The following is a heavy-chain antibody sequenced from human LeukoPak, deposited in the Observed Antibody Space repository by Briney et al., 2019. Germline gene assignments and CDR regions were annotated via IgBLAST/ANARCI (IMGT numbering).Heavy chain of an antibody. J-gene: IGHJ5*02. CDR1: GFIFNNYG. CDR2: ISNDGGGT. CDR3: AKGSSGYFVDL. D-gene: IGHD3-22*01. V-gene: IGHV3-23*01. Sequence: GGSLRLSCAASGFIFNNYGLIWVRQAPGKGLEWVSAISNDGGGTNYADFVKGRFTISRDSSKNTLFLQMNSLRAEDTALYYCAKGSSGYFVDLWGQGTLVTVSS.